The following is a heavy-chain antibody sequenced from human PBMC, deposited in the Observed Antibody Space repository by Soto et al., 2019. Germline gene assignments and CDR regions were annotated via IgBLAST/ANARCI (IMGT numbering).Heavy chain of an antibody. CDR1: GGSISSGDYY. Sequence: SETLSLTCTVSGGSISSGDYYWSWIRQPPGKGLEWIGYIYYSGSTYCDPSLKSRVTISVDTSKNQFSLKLSSVTAADTAVYYCSRGRRAAANWFYPRGQRTLVTVSS. CDR3: SRGRRAAANWFYP. CDR2: IYYSGST. D-gene: IGHD6-13*01. J-gene: IGHJ5*02. V-gene: IGHV4-30-4*01.